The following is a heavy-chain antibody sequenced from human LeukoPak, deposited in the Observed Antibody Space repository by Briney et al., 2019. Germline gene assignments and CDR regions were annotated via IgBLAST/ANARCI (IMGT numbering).Heavy chain of an antibody. CDR3: ARGPYSYDSSGAFDI. CDR1: GGSISSSSYY. Sequence: SETLSLTCTVSGGSISSSSYYWSWIRQPAGKGLEWIGRISSSGSTNYNPSLKSRVTISVDTSKNQFSLKLSSVTAADTAVYFCARGPYSYDSSGAFDIWGQGTMVTASS. CDR2: ISSSGST. J-gene: IGHJ3*02. D-gene: IGHD3-22*01. V-gene: IGHV4-61*02.